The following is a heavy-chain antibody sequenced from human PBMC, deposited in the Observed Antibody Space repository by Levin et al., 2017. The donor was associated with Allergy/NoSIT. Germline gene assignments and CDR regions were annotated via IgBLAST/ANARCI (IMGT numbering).Heavy chain of an antibody. CDR2: IYSGGTT. J-gene: IGHJ4*02. V-gene: IGHV3-53*01. CDR3: ARGRLYCSGGVCFQYYFDY. CDR1: GFTVSTNY. D-gene: IGHD2-8*02. Sequence: GGSLRLSCAASGFTVSTNYMSWVRQAPGKGLEWVSVIYSGGTTYYADSVKGRFTISRDNSKNTRYLQMNSLRAEDTAVYYCARGRLYCSGGVCFQYYFDYWGQGTLVTVSS.